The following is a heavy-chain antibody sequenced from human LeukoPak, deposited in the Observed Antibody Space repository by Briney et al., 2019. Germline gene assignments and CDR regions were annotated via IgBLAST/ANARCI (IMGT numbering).Heavy chain of an antibody. Sequence: PGGSLRLSCAASGFTVSSNYMSWVRQAPGKGLEWVSVIYSGGSTYYADSVKGRFTISRDNSKNTLYLQMNSLRAEDTAVYYCAREKYSSSWYLRYWGQGTLVTVSS. D-gene: IGHD6-13*01. CDR2: IYSGGST. V-gene: IGHV3-66*01. CDR1: GFTVSSNY. CDR3: AREKYSSSWYLRY. J-gene: IGHJ4*02.